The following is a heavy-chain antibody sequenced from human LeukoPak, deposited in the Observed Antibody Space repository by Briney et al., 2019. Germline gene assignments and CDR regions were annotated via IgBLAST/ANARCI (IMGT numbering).Heavy chain of an antibody. CDR1: GGSIRSNYY. D-gene: IGHD4-23*01. CDR3: AKGGRWEPRTTKIPYFDY. J-gene: IGHJ4*02. V-gene: IGHV4-39*07. CDR2: IYYSGNS. Sequence: SETLSLTCTVSGGSIRSNYYWGWIRQPPGKGLEWIGSIYYSGNSYYNPSLKSRVTMSIDTSKNQFSLKVNSVTAADTAVYYCAKGGRWEPRTTKIPYFDYWGQGTLVTVSS.